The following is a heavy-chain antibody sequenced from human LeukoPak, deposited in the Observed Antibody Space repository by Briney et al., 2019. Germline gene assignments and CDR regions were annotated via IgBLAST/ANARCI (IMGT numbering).Heavy chain of an antibody. J-gene: IGHJ6*02. Sequence: SETLSLTCTVSGGSISSYYWSWIRQPPGKGLEWIGYIYYSGSTNYNPSLKSRVTISVDTSKNQFSLKLSSVTAADTAVYYCASGYCSGGNCSPDNNYYYYYGMDVWGQGTTVTVSS. CDR3: ASGYCSGGNCSPDNNYYYYYGMDV. D-gene: IGHD2-15*01. V-gene: IGHV4-59*01. CDR1: GGSISSYY. CDR2: IYYSGST.